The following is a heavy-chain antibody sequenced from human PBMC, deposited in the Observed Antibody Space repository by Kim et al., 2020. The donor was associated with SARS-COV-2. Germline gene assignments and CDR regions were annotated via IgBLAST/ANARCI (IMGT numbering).Heavy chain of an antibody. J-gene: IGHJ4*02. CDR1: GFTFSSYA. CDR3: AKVKSLLYYYDSSGYDY. CDR2: ISGSGGST. D-gene: IGHD3-22*01. Sequence: GGSLRLSCAASGFTFSSYAMSWVRQAPGKGLEWVSAISGSGGSTYYADSVKGRFTISRDNSKNTLYLQMNSLRAEDTAVYYCAKVKSLLYYYDSSGYDYWGQGTLVTVSS. V-gene: IGHV3-23*01.